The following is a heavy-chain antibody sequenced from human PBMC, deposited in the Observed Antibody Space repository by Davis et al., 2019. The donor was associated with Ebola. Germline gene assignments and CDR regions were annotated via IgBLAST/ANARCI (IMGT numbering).Heavy chain of an antibody. D-gene: IGHD3-22*01. Sequence: ASVQVSCKASGYRFTSYHMHWVRQAPGQGLEWMGIINPITGGTSYAQNFQVRVNMTRDTSTSTVYMELSSLRSEDTAVYYCAREGGRYYDSSGYVFDIWGQGTMVKVSS. J-gene: IGHJ3*02. CDR1: GYRFTSYH. V-gene: IGHV1-46*01. CDR3: AREGGRYYDSSGYVFDI. CDR2: INPITGGT.